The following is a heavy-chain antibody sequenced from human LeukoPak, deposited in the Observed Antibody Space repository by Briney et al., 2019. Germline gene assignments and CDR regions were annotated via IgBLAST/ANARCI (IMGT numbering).Heavy chain of an antibody. V-gene: IGHV4-39*01. J-gene: IGHJ4*02. D-gene: IGHD3-3*01. CDR3: ARTRTPFWSGYYS. CDR1: GGSISSGNYY. Sequence: SETLSLTCTVSGGSISSGNYYWGWIRQPPGKGLEWIGSMYYSGGTYYNPSLESRVTISVDTSKKQFSLKLSSVTAADTGLYYCARTRTPFWSGYYSWGQGTLVTVSS. CDR2: MYYSGGT.